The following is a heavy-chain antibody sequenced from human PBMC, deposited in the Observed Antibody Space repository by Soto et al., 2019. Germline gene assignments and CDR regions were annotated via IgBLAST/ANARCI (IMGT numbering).Heavy chain of an antibody. CDR1: GFTFSSYA. CDR2: ISDDGTNK. V-gene: IGHV3-30-3*01. J-gene: IGHJ4*02. D-gene: IGHD3-22*01. CDR3: AKARYYDSTGYLYYFDY. Sequence: QVQLEESGGGVVQPGRSLRLSCKGSGFTFSSYAIQWVRQAPGKGLEWVAAISDDGTNKHTADSVKGRFTISRDNSRNTVYLQVNSLRVEDTAVYYCAKARYYDSTGYLYYFDYWGQGTLVTVSS.